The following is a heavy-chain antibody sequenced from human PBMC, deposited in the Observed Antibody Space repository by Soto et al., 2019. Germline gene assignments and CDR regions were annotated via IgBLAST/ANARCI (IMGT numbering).Heavy chain of an antibody. J-gene: IGHJ5*02. V-gene: IGHV4-34*01. CDR3: ARGFPPLVVPAAGFDP. CDR1: VGSCSGYY. Sequence: LSLTCAVCVGSCSGYYWSWLGQPPGKGLEWIGEINHSGSTNYNPSLKSRVTISVDTSKNQFSLKLSSVTAADTAVYYCARGFPPLVVPAAGFDPWGQATLVTVSS. D-gene: IGHD2-2*01. CDR2: INHSGST.